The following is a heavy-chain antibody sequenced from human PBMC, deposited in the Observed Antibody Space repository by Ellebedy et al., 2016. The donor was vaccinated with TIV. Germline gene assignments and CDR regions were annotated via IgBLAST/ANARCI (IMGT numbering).Heavy chain of an antibody. CDR2: IYSTGDT. CDR3: ATDPDGVYGDTSAY. Sequence: WGSLRLSCAVSGFTVRSKYMNWVRQAPGKGLEWVSLIYSTGDTYYADSVKGRFTVSRDNSQNTLYLQMTSLRVDDTAVYYCATDPDGVYGDTSAYWGRGTLVTVSS. D-gene: IGHD4-17*01. CDR1: GFTVRSKY. J-gene: IGHJ4*02. V-gene: IGHV3-53*01.